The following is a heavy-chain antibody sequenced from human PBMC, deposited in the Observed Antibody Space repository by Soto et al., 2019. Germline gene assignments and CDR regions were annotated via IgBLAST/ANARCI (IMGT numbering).Heavy chain of an antibody. CDR2: ISYDGSNK. CDR3: AREGITNTFPRYYYYGMDV. J-gene: IGHJ6*02. CDR1: GFTFSSYA. D-gene: IGHD1-20*01. V-gene: IGHV3-30-3*01. Sequence: PGGSLRLSCAASGFTFSSYAMHWVRQDPGKGLEWVAVISYDGSNKYYADSVKGRFTISRDNSKNTLYLQMNSLRAEDTAVYYCAREGITNTFPRYYYYGMDVWGQGTTVTVSS.